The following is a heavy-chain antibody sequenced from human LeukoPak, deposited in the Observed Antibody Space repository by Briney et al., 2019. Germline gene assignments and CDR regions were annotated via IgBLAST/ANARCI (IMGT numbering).Heavy chain of an antibody. CDR1: GGTFSSYA. Sequence: ASVKVSCKASGGTFSSYAISWVRQSPGQGLEWMGRIIPILGIANYAQKFQGRVTITADKSTSTAYMELSSLRSEDTAVYYCARGVGGYDYWGQGTLVTVSS. V-gene: IGHV1-69*04. CDR3: ARGVGGYDY. D-gene: IGHD1-26*01. CDR2: IIPILGIA. J-gene: IGHJ4*02.